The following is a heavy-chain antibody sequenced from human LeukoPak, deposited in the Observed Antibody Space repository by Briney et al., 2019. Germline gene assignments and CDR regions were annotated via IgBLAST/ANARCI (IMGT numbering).Heavy chain of an antibody. Sequence: GGSLRLSCAASGFTFDDYAMHWVRQAPGKGLEWVASINWNSGRRVYADSVKGRFTISRDNARNSLYLQMNSLRPEDTALYYCTKGGRHSSSWIDYWGQGTLVTVSS. V-gene: IGHV3-9*01. J-gene: IGHJ4*02. D-gene: IGHD6-13*01. CDR2: INWNSGRR. CDR1: GFTFDDYA. CDR3: TKGGRHSSSWIDY.